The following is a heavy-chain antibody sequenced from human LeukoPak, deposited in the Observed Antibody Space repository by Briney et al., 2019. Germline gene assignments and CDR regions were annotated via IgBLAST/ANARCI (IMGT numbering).Heavy chain of an antibody. J-gene: IGHJ4*02. CDR3: ARHLRQLGVFDY. D-gene: IGHD6-6*01. CDR2: IYYSGST. Sequence: SETLSLTCTVSGGSISSSSYYWGWIRQPPGKGLEWTGSIYYSGSTYYNPSLKSRVTISVDTSKNQFSLKLSSVTAADTAVYYCARHLRQLGVFDYWGQGTLVTVSS. V-gene: IGHV4-39*01. CDR1: GGSISSSSYY.